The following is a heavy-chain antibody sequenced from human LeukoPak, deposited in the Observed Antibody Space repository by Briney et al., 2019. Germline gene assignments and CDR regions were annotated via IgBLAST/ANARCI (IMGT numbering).Heavy chain of an antibody. Sequence: SETLSLTCTVSGGSISSSSYYWGWIRQPPGKGLEWIASIYYSGSTYYNPSLKSRVTMSADTSKNQFSLKLNSMTAADTAVYYCARGGGALTGEAYDIWGQGTMVTVSS. CDR2: IYYSGST. CDR3: ARGGGALTGEAYDI. D-gene: IGHD7-27*01. V-gene: IGHV4-39*07. J-gene: IGHJ3*02. CDR1: GGSISSSSYY.